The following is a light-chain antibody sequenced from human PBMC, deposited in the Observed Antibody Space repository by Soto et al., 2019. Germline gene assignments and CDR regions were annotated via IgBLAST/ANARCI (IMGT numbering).Light chain of an antibody. CDR1: SSNIGAGYD. Sequence: QSVLTQPPSVSGAPGQKVIISCTGSSSNIGAGYDVHWYQQLPGTAPKLLIYGNSNRPSGVPDRLSGSKSGTSASLAITGLQVEDEADYSCQSYDSSLSAAVFGGGTKGTVL. V-gene: IGLV1-40*01. CDR2: GNS. CDR3: QSYDSSLSAAV. J-gene: IGLJ2*01.